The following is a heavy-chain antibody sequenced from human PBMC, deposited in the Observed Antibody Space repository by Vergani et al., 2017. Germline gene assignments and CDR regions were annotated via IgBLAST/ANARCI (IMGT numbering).Heavy chain of an antibody. V-gene: IGHV4-59*13. D-gene: IGHD3-9*01. Sequence: QVQLEESGPGLVKPSETLSLTCTVSGGSFNTYYWSWIRQSPGKGLEWIGYIYSTGSTNYNPSLNSRVTMSGYTSKNQFSLKLRSVTAADTAVYFCAREMYPDEASTGYRLEWMDIWGQGTTVTISS. J-gene: IGHJ6*02. CDR3: AREMYPDEASTGYRLEWMDI. CDR1: GGSFNTYY. CDR2: IYSTGST.